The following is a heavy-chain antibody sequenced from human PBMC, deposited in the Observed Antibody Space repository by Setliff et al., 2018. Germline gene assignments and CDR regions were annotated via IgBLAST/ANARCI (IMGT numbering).Heavy chain of an antibody. CDR1: GGTFSSYA. Sequence: SVKVSCKASGGTFSSYAISWVRQAPGQGLEWMGGIIPILGIANYAQKFQGRVTITADESTSTAYMELSSLRSEDTAVYYCARSVSTGPAPFYWYFDLWGRGTLVTVSS. J-gene: IGHJ2*01. D-gene: IGHD1-1*01. CDR2: IIPILGIA. V-gene: IGHV1-69*10. CDR3: ARSVSTGPAPFYWYFDL.